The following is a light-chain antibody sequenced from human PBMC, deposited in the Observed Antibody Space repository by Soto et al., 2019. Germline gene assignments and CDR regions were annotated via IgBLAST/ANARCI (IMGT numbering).Light chain of an antibody. CDR2: DAS. Sequence: EIVLTQSPATLSSSPGERATLSCRASQSVSSYLAWYQQKPGQPPRLLIYDASDRATGIPARFSGSGSGTDFTLTISSLEPEDFAVYYCQQRSNWPRTFGQGTKVEI. J-gene: IGKJ1*01. CDR3: QQRSNWPRT. CDR1: QSVSSY. V-gene: IGKV3-11*01.